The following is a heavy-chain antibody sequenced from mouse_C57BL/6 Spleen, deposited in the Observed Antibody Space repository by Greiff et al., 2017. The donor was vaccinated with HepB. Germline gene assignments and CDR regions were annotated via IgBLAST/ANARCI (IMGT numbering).Heavy chain of an antibody. CDR3: AREYYGWFAY. J-gene: IGHJ3*01. V-gene: IGHV5-4*01. CDR2: ISDGGSYT. CDR1: GFTFSSYA. D-gene: IGHD1-1*01. Sequence: EVQRVESGGGLVKPGGSLKLSCAASGFTFSSYAMSWVRQTPEKRLEWVATISDGGSYTYYPDNVKGRFTISRDNAKNNLYLQMSHLKSEDTAMYYCAREYYGWFAYWGQGTLVTVSA.